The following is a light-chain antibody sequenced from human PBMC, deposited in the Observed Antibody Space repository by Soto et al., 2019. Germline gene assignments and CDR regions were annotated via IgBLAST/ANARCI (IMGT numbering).Light chain of an antibody. CDR3: SSYSISTAYL. CDR1: SSDVGGYDY. V-gene: IGLV2-14*01. CDR2: EVS. Sequence: QSALTQPASVSGSPGXSXXXXXTGTSSDVGGYDYVSWYQLHPGKAPKLMIFEVSNRPSGVSYRFSGSKSGNTASLTISGLQVEDEADYFCSSYSISTAYLFGTGTKLTVL. J-gene: IGLJ1*01.